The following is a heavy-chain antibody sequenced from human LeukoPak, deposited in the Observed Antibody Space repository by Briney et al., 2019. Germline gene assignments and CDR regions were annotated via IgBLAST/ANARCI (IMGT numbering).Heavy chain of an antibody. D-gene: IGHD4-17*01. CDR3: ARRNYGDYLGDDY. Sequence: ASVKVSCKASGYTFTNYYVHWVRQAPGQGLEWMGWMNPNSGNTGYAQKFQGRVTITRNTSISTAYMELSSLRSEDTAVYYRARRNYGDYLGDDYWGQGTLVTVSS. CDR2: MNPNSGNT. J-gene: IGHJ4*02. CDR1: GYTFTNYY. V-gene: IGHV1-8*03.